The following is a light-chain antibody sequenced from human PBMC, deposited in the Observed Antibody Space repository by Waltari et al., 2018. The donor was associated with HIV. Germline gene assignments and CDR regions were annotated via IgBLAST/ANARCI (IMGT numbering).Light chain of an antibody. CDR2: ETS. J-gene: IGKJ3*01. CDR1: QSVRSS. CDR3: HQYSIWPLT. Sequence: EIVLTQSPASLSFPPGERATLSCRASQSVRSSLAWYQQKPGQAPRLLIYETSNRATGIPGRFKGSGSGTDFTLTISNLEPEDFALYYCHQYSIWPLTFGPGTTLDFK. V-gene: IGKV3-11*01.